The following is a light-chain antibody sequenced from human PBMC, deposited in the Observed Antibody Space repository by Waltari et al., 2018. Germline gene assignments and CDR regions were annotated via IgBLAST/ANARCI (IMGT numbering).Light chain of an antibody. J-gene: IGKJ4*01. CDR2: DAS. Sequence: EVVLTQSPATLSLSPGERATLSCRASQTVSPYLAWYHQKPGQAPRLLIYDASNRATGIPARFSGSGSGTDFTLTISSLEPDDFGLYYCQQRSSWPLTFGGGSKVEIK. CDR1: QTVSPY. CDR3: QQRSSWPLT. V-gene: IGKV3-11*01.